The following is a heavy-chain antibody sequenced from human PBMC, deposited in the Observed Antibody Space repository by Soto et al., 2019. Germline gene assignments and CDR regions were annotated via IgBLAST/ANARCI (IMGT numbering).Heavy chain of an antibody. CDR3: ARGPSYYYGSGRNYYYYGMDV. Sequence: SEALSLTCAVYVGSFSGYYWSWIRQPPGKGLEWIGEINHSGSTNYSPSLKSRVTISVDTSKNQFSLKLSSVTAADTAVYYCARGPSYYYGSGRNYYYYGMDVWGQGTTVTVSS. CDR1: VGSFSGYY. CDR2: INHSGST. V-gene: IGHV4-34*01. D-gene: IGHD3-10*01. J-gene: IGHJ6*02.